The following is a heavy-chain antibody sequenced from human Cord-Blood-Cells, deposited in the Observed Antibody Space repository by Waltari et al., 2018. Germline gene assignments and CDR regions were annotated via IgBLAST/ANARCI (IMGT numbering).Heavy chain of an antibody. V-gene: IGHV3-30*02. CDR3: VVTTDAFDI. Sequence: QVQLVESGGGVVQPGGSLRLSCAASGFTFSSYGMHWVRQAQGKGLEWVGFIRYDGSNKYYSDSVKGRFTISRDNSKNTLYLQMNSLRAEDTAVYYCVVTTDAFDIWGQGTMVTVSS. J-gene: IGHJ3*02. CDR1: GFTFSSYG. CDR2: IRYDGSNK. D-gene: IGHD4-17*01.